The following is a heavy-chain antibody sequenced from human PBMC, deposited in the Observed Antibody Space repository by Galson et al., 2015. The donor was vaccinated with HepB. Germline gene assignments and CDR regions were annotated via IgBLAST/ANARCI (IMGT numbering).Heavy chain of an antibody. CDR1: GNIFISSY. J-gene: IGHJ4*02. V-gene: IGHV1-46*01. CDR2: INPRSGSA. Sequence: SVKVSCKASGNIFISSYMHWVRQAPGQGLEWMGIINPRSGSASYAQKFQGRVTMTRDTSTSTLYMVLSSLRSEDTAVYYCARYRDSFDYWGQGTLVTVSS. CDR3: ARYRDSFDY. D-gene: IGHD1-26*01.